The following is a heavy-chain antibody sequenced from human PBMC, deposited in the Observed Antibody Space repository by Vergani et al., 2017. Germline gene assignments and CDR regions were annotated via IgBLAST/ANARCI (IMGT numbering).Heavy chain of an antibody. J-gene: IGHJ4*02. CDR3: ARALDVADSAMAYLDF. D-gene: IGHD5-18*01. CDR2: ISSSGTYT. V-gene: IGHV3-11*06. Sequence: QVQLVESGGGLVKPGGSLRLSCAASGFSFSDNYMSWIRQAPGKGLEWLSYISSSGTYTTYADSVKSRFTISSDNAKNSLFLQMNSLRVEDIAVYYCARALDVADSAMAYLDFWGQGTLVTVSS. CDR1: GFSFSDNY.